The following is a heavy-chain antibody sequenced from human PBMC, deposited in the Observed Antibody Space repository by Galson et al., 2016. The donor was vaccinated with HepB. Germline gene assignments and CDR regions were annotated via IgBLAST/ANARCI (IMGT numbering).Heavy chain of an antibody. CDR2: IWYDGSNK. D-gene: IGHD3-9*01. Sequence: SLRLSCAASGFTFSSDGMHWVRQAPGKGLEWVAVIWYDGSNKYYADSVKGRVTISRDNSKNTLYLQMNSLRAEDTGVYYCARDVLRYFDWLLYGGSNYYYYGMDVWGQGTTVTVSS. V-gene: IGHV3-33*01. CDR1: GFTFSSDG. J-gene: IGHJ6*02. CDR3: ARDVLRYFDWLLYGGSNYYYYGMDV.